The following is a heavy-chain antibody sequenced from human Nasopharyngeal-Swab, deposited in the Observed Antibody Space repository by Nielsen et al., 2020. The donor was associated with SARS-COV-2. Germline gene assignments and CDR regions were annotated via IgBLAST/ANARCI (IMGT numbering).Heavy chain of an antibody. V-gene: IGHV3-74*01. J-gene: IGHJ4*02. Sequence: GGSLRLSCAASGFTFSSHWMHWVRQAPGKGLVWVSRINSDGSSTTYAGSVKGRFTISRDNAKNTLYLQMNNLSAEDTAVYFCAREVNSGSYRDDYWSQGTLVTVSS. CDR1: GFTFSSHW. CDR3: AREVNSGSYRDDY. D-gene: IGHD1-26*01. CDR2: INSDGSST.